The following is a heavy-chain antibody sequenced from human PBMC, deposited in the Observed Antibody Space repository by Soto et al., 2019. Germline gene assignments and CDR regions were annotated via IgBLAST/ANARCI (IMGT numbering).Heavy chain of an antibody. CDR3: ARDPVGADLGYFDY. J-gene: IGHJ4*02. V-gene: IGHV4-59*01. CDR2: IYYSGST. Sequence: SETLSLTCTVSGGSISSYYWSWIRQPPGKGLEWIGYIYYSGSTNYNPSLKSRVTISVDTSKNQFSLKLSSVTAADTAVYYCARDPVGADLGYFDYWGQGTLITVTS. D-gene: IGHD1-26*01. CDR1: GGSISSYY.